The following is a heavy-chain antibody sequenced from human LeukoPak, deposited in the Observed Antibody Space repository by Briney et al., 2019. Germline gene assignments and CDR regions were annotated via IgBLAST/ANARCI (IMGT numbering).Heavy chain of an antibody. CDR2: INWNGGST. V-gene: IGHV3-20*04. J-gene: IGHJ4*02. D-gene: IGHD2-15*01. CDR1: GFTFDDYG. Sequence: GGSLRLSCAASGFTFDDYGMSWVRHAPGKGLEWVSGINWNGGSTGYADSGKGRFTISRDNAKNSLYLQMNSLRAEDTALYYCARDDCSGGSCYFDYWGQGTLVTVSS. CDR3: ARDDCSGGSCYFDY.